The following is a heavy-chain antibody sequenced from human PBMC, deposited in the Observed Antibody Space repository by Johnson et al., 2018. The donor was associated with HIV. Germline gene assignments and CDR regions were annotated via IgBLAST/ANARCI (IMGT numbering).Heavy chain of an antibody. CDR2: IKSKTDGGTT. Sequence: EVQVLESGGGLAKPAWSPRLSCAASQFTFSSYYMNCVRQAPGNGLEWVGRIKSKTDGGTTDYAAPVKGRFTTSRDDSKNTLYLQMNSLKTEDTAVYYCTTRPLGVAYSCGFDIWGQGTMVTVSS. D-gene: IGHD5-18*01. V-gene: IGHV3-15*01. CDR1: QFTFSSYY. J-gene: IGHJ3*02. CDR3: TTRPLGVAYSCGFDI.